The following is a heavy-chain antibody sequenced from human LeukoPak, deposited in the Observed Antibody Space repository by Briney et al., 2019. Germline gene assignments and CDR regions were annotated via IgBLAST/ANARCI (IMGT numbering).Heavy chain of an antibody. CDR2: MNPNSGNT. CDR3: ARVYSYGSLDAFDI. CDR1: GYTFPSYD. V-gene: IGHV1-8*01. J-gene: IGHJ3*02. Sequence: ASVKVSCKASGYTFPSYDINWVRQATGQGLEWMGWMNPNSGNTGYAQKFQGRVTMTRNTSISTAYMELSSLRSEDTAVYYCARVYSYGSLDAFDIWGQGTMVTVSS. D-gene: IGHD5-18*01.